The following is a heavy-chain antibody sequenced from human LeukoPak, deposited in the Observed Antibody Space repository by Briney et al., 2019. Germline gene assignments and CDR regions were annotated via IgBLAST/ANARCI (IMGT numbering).Heavy chain of an antibody. CDR3: ARDRTDFRGPPPGIFDI. V-gene: IGHV1-46*01. J-gene: IGHJ3*02. D-gene: IGHD3-3*01. Sequence: ASVKASCKASGYTFTSYYMHWVRQAPGQGLEWMGIINPSGGSTSYAQKFQGRVTMTRDMSTSTVYMELSSLRSEDTAVYYCARDRTDFRGPPPGIFDIWGQGTMVTVSS. CDR1: GYTFTSYY. CDR2: INPSGGST.